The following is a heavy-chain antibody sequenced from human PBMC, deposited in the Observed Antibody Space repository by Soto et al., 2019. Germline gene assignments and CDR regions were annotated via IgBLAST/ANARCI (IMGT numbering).Heavy chain of an antibody. J-gene: IGHJ6*02. CDR3: SLSDRYYGMDV. CDR2: IRTSGGST. V-gene: IGHV3-23*01. Sequence: EVQLLESGGGLVQPGGSLRLSCAASGFTFSSYAMSWVRQAPGKGLEWVSSIRTSGGSTYYADSVKGRFTISRDNSNNTLYLQMNSLSAEDTAVYYCSLSDRYYGMDVWGLGTTVTVSS. CDR1: GFTFSSYA.